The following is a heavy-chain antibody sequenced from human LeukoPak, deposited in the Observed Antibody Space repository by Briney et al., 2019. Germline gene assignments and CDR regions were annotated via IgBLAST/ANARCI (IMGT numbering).Heavy chain of an antibody. Sequence: GGSLRLSCAASGFAFSSYSMNWVRQAPGKGLEWVSYISSSSSTIYYADSVKGRFTISRDNAKNSLYLQMNSLRAEDTAVYYCAREPPIGYCSSTSCYGLSTKLGFDYWGQGTLVAVSS. CDR3: AREPPIGYCSSTSCYGLSTKLGFDY. J-gene: IGHJ4*02. CDR2: ISSSSSTI. D-gene: IGHD2-2*01. V-gene: IGHV3-48*01. CDR1: GFAFSSYS.